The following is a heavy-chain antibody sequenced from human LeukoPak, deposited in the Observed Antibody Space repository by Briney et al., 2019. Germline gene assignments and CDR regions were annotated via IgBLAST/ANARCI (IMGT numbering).Heavy chain of an antibody. CDR1: GGSIRNYY. D-gene: IGHD3-10*01. Sequence: PSETLSLTCTVSGGSIRNYYWSWIRQPPGKGLEWIGYIYYTGSTTYNPSLKSRVTISVDTSKNQFSLKLSSVTAADTAVYYCARVGGSGSYLHWFDPWGQGTLVTVSS. J-gene: IGHJ5*02. CDR2: IYYTGST. V-gene: IGHV4-59*01. CDR3: ARVGGSGSYLHWFDP.